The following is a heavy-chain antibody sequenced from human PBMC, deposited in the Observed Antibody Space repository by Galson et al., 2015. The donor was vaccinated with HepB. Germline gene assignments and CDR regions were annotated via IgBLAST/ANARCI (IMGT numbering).Heavy chain of an antibody. Sequence: SLRLSCAASGFSFSRYSMNWVRQAPGKGLEEVSYISSSSSTKYYADSVKGRFTISRDNAKNSLYLQMNSLRVEDTAVYYCARRHYDILTGYYQFDYWGQGTLVTVSS. D-gene: IGHD3-9*01. CDR3: ARRHYDILTGYYQFDY. J-gene: IGHJ4*02. CDR1: GFSFSRYS. V-gene: IGHV3-48*01. CDR2: ISSSSSTK.